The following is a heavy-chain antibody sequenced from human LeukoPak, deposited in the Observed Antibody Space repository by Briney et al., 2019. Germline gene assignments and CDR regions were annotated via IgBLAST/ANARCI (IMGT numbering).Heavy chain of an antibody. V-gene: IGHV4-59*12. J-gene: IGHJ5*02. CDR2: IYYSGST. Sequence: PSETLSLTCTVSGGSISSYYWSWIRQPPGKGLEWIGYIYYSGSTYYNPSLKSRVTISVDTSKNQFSLKLSSVTAADTAVYYCARENPIVVVPAAAWSWFDPWGQGTLVTVSS. CDR3: ARENPIVVVPAAAWSWFDP. D-gene: IGHD2-2*01. CDR1: GGSISSYY.